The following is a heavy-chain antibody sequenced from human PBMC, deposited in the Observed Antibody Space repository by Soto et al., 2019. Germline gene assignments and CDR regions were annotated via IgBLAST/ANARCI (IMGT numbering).Heavy chain of an antibody. CDR2: NSASGGST. CDR3: AKRPLRDTTFDY. J-gene: IGHJ4*02. Sequence: EVQLLESGGGLVQPGGSLRLSCAASGFTFSNYAMNWVRQAPGKGLEWVSGNSASGGSTNYADSVKGRFTISRDNSKNTLYLQMNSLRAEDTAVYYCAKRPLRDTTFDYWGQGTLVTVSS. D-gene: IGHD1-26*01. CDR1: GFTFSNYA. V-gene: IGHV3-23*01.